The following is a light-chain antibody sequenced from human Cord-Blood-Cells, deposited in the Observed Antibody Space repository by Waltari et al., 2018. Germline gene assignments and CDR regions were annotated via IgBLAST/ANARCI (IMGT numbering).Light chain of an antibody. CDR3: CSDAGRSTVV. J-gene: IGLJ2*01. CDR1: SSDVGSYNL. Sequence: QSALTQPASVSGSPGQSITISCTGTSSDVGSYNLVSWYQQHPGKAPKLMIYEGSKRPSGVSNRFSGSKSGNTASLTISGLQAEDEADYYCCSDAGRSTVVFGGGTKLTVL. CDR2: EGS. V-gene: IGLV2-23*01.